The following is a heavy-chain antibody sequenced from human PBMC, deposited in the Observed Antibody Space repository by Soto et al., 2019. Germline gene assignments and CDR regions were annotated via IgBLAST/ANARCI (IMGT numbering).Heavy chain of an antibody. Sequence: SETLSLTCTVSGGSISSGDYYWSWIRQPPGKGLEWIGYIYYSGSTYYNPSLKSRVTISVDTSKNQFSLKLSSVTAADTAVYYCARDFWSGYYWPNYYYGMDVWGQGTTVTVSS. CDR1: GGSISSGDYY. V-gene: IGHV4-30-4*01. J-gene: IGHJ6*02. D-gene: IGHD3-3*01. CDR3: ARDFWSGYYWPNYYYGMDV. CDR2: IYYSGST.